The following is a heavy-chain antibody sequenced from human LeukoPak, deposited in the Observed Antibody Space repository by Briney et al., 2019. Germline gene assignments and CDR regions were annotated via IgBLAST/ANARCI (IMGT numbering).Heavy chain of an antibody. D-gene: IGHD5-18*01. CDR1: GFTFGPYW. CDR2: INCDGSTT. Sequence: GGSLRLSCAASGFTFGPYWMHWVRQAPGKGLVWVSRINCDGSTTNYADSVKGRFTISRDNAKNTLYLQMNSLRAEDTAVYYCARDPGYSYGYPLDYWGLGTLVTVSS. V-gene: IGHV3-74*01. J-gene: IGHJ4*02. CDR3: ARDPGYSYGYPLDY.